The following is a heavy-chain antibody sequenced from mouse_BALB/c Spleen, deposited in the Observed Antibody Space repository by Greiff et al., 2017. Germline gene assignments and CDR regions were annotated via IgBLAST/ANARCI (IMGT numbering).Heavy chain of an antibody. V-gene: IGHV2-6-7*01. CDR1: GFSLTGYG. J-gene: IGHJ3*01. CDR3: ARGSHYGNYGFAY. Sequence: VQLQQSGPGLVAPSQSLSITCTVSGFSLTGYGVNWVRQPPGKGLEWLGMIWGDGSTDYNSALKSRLSISKDNSKSQVFLKMNSLQTDDTARYYCARGSHYGNYGFAYWGQGTLVTVSA. D-gene: IGHD2-1*01. CDR2: IWGDGST.